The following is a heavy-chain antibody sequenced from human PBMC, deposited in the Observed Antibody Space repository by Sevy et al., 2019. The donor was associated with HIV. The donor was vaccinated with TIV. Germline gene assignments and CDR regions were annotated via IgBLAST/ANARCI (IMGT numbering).Heavy chain of an antibody. D-gene: IGHD1-20*01. J-gene: IGHJ4*02. Sequence: GGSLRLSCAASGFTIRVYWMLWVRQAPGKGLEWVANINGDGGTTYYLESVKGRFTISMDNAENSVFLQMNSLRVEDTAVYYCVRALYKADSYWGQGTLVTVSS. CDR2: INGDGGTT. CDR3: VRALYKADSY. V-gene: IGHV3-7*01. CDR1: GFTIRVYW.